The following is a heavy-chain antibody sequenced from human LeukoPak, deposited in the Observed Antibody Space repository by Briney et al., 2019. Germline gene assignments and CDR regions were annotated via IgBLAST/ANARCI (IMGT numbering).Heavy chain of an antibody. Sequence: PGGSLRLSCAASGFTFSSYAMSWVRQAPGKGLEWVSAISGSGGSTYYADSVKGRFTISRDNSKNTLYLQMNSLRAEDTAVYYCAKHVKSGRITIFGVVPLFDYWGQGTLVTVSS. V-gene: IGHV3-23*01. CDR2: ISGSGGST. J-gene: IGHJ4*02. CDR1: GFTFSSYA. CDR3: AKHVKSGRITIFGVVPLFDY. D-gene: IGHD3-3*01.